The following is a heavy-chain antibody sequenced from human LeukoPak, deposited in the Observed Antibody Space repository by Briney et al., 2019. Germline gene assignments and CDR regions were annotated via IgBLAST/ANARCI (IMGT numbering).Heavy chain of an antibody. J-gene: IGHJ6*02. V-gene: IGHV1-69*01. D-gene: IGHD6-13*01. CDR2: IIPIFGTA. CDR1: GGTLSSYA. Sequence: GSSVKVSCKASGGTLSSYAISWVRQAPGQGLEWMGGIIPIFGTANYAQKFQGRVTITADESTSTAYMELSSLRSEDTAVYYCARDDSSSWNYYYGMDVWGQGTTVTVSS. CDR3: ARDDSSSWNYYYGMDV.